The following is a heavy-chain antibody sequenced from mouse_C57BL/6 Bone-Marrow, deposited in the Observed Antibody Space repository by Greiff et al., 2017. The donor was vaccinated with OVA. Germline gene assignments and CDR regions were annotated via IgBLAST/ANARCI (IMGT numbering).Heavy chain of an antibody. CDR1: GFNIKDDY. J-gene: IGHJ1*03. CDR2: IDPENGDT. V-gene: IGHV14-4*01. D-gene: IGHD2-2*01. CDR3: TTRSTMVTTFGYFDV. Sequence: EVQLQQSGAELVRPGASVKLSCTASGFNIKDDYMHWVKQRPEQGLEWIGWIDPENGDTEYASKFQGKATITADTSSNTAYLQLSSLTSEDTAVYYCTTRSTMVTTFGYFDVWGTGTTVTVSS.